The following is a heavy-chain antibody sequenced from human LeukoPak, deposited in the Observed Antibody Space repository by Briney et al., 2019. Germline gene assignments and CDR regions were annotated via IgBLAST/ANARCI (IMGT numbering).Heavy chain of an antibody. CDR1: GYTFTSYG. J-gene: IGHJ5*02. CDR3: ARGWQEMATIRWFDP. Sequence: GASVKVSCKASGYTFTSYGISWVRQAPGQGLEWMGWISAYTGNTNYAQNFRGRVTMTTDTSTSTAYMELWSLRSDDTAVYYCARGWQEMATIRWFDPWGQGTLVTVSS. D-gene: IGHD5-24*01. V-gene: IGHV1-18*01. CDR2: ISAYTGNT.